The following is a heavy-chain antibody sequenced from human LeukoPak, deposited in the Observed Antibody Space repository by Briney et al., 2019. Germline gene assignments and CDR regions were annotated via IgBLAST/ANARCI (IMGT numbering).Heavy chain of an antibody. V-gene: IGHV4-39*07. CDR3: ARTIAVAGMAFDY. CDR2: IYYSGST. CDR1: GGSISSSSYY. Sequence: SETLSLTCTVSGGSISSSSYYWGWIRQPPGKGLEWIGSIYYSGSTYYNPSLKSRVTISVDTSKNQFSLKLSSVTAADTAVYYCARTIAVAGMAFDYWGQGTLVTVSS. D-gene: IGHD6-19*01. J-gene: IGHJ4*02.